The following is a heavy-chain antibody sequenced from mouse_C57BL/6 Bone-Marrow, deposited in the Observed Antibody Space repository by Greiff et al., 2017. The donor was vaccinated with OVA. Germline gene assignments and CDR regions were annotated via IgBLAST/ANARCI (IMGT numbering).Heavy chain of an antibody. CDR1: GYSFTGYY. CDR2: INPSTGGT. Sequence: VQLQQSGPELVKPGASVKISCKASGYSFTGYYMNWVKQSPEKSLEWIGEINPSTGGTTYNQKFKAKATLTVDKSSSTAYMQLKSLTSEDSAVYYCASNYDGFDYWGQGTTLTVSS. J-gene: IGHJ2*01. CDR3: ASNYDGFDY. V-gene: IGHV1-42*01. D-gene: IGHD2-4*01.